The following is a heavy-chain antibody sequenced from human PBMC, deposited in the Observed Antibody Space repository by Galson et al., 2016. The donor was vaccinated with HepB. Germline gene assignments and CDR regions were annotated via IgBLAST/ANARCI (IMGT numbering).Heavy chain of an antibody. Sequence: SLRLSCAASTFTFSSFAMSWVRQAPGKVLEWVSSIGHSGGYIYYADSVKGRFTISRDNSNNTLYLQMNSLRAVDTAVYYCARHPDYYDNSGYLDYWGQGTLGTVSS. D-gene: IGHD3-22*01. CDR1: TFTFSSFA. CDR2: IGHSGGYI. J-gene: IGHJ4*02. V-gene: IGHV3-23*01. CDR3: ARHPDYYDNSGYLDY.